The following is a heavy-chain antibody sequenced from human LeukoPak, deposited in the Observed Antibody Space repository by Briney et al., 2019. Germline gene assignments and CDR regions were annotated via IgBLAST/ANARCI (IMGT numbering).Heavy chain of an antibody. D-gene: IGHD3-22*01. CDR2: ISYDGSNK. V-gene: IGHV3-30*04. CDR1: GFTFSSYA. Sequence: GGSLRLSCAASGFTFSSYAMHWVRQAPGKGLEWVAVISYDGSNKYYADSVKGRFTIYRDNSKNTLYLQMNSLRAEDTAVYYCARGEHYYDSSGSPDYWGQGTLVTVSS. J-gene: IGHJ4*02. CDR3: ARGEHYYDSSGSPDY.